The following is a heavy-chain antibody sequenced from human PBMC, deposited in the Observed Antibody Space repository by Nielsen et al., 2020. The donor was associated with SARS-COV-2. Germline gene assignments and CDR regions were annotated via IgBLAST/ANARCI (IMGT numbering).Heavy chain of an antibody. CDR1: GFTFSSYA. V-gene: IGHV3-30-3*01. CDR3: ARGGKRFDSSGYFSPLY. D-gene: IGHD3-22*01. J-gene: IGHJ4*02. CDR2: ISYDGSNR. Sequence: GESLKISCAASGFTFSSYAFHWVRQAPGKGLEWVAVISYDGSNRYYADSVEGRFTISRDNSKNTLYLQMNSLRAEDTAVYYCARGGKRFDSSGYFSPLYWGQGTLVTVSS.